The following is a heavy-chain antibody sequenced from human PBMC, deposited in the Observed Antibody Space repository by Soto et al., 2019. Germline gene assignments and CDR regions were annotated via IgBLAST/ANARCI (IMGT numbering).Heavy chain of an antibody. CDR1: GGTLSSYA. Sequence: SVKVSCKASGGTLSSYAISWVRQAPGQGLEWMGGIIPIFGTANYAQKFQGRVTITADESTSTAYMELSSLRSEDTAVYYCAANSGSYYEFDYWGQGTLVTVSS. V-gene: IGHV1-69*13. D-gene: IGHD1-26*01. J-gene: IGHJ4*02. CDR3: AANSGSYYEFDY. CDR2: IIPIFGTA.